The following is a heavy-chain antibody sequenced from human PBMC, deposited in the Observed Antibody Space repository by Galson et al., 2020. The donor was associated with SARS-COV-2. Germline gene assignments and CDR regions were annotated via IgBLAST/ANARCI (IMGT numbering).Heavy chain of an antibody. V-gene: IGHV3-30-3*01. J-gene: IGHJ4*02. Sequence: GESLKISCAASGFTFSTYAMHWVRQAPGKGLEWVAVISYDGSNKYYADSVKGRFTISRDNSKNTLYLQMNSLRAEDTAVYYCARVVPHFDCWGQGTLVTVSS. CDR2: ISYDGSNK. D-gene: IGHD2-15*01. CDR1: GFTFSTYA. CDR3: ARVVPHFDC.